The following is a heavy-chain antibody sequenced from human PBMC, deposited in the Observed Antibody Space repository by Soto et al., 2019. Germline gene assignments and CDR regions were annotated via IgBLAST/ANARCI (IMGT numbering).Heavy chain of an antibody. CDR3: AKVIVLGASTLEY. J-gene: IGHJ4*02. CDR1: GFMFNHYA. CDR2: ISGSTGTT. Sequence: EQVLESGGGLVQPGGSLRLSCEASGFMFNHYAMAWVRQTPGKGLEWVSVISGSTGTTYYADSVKGRFTISRDNSKNPVYLQMNSRRVEDSALYSCAKVIVLGASTLEYWGPGSRVTVSS. D-gene: IGHD6-6*01. V-gene: IGHV3-23*01.